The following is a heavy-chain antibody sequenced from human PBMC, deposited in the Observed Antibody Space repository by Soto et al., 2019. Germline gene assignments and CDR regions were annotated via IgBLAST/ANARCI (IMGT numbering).Heavy chain of an antibody. V-gene: IGHV3-48*02. Sequence: DVQLVESGGGLVQPGGSLRLSCAASGFSFSTYAIHWVRQAPGKGLEWISYINSASTTTFHADSVKGRFTVSRDNSKDTVYMQMSGLRHEDTAVYYCARDLSHWGQGTLVTVSS. CDR2: INSASTTT. CDR3: ARDLSH. J-gene: IGHJ4*02. CDR1: GFSFSTYA.